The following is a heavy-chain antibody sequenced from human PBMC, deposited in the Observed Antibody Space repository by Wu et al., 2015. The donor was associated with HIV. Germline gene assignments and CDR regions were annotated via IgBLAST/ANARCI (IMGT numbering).Heavy chain of an antibody. J-gene: IGHJ4*02. Sequence: QVQLVQSGAEVKKPGASVKVSCKASGYTFINYDINWVRRAAGQGLEWMGWMNPKTGNTGYAEKFQGRFTITSNTSTNTTYMELSSVTSEDTAVYYCARGSSGSYSGDFHFWGPGNPGHRLL. CDR1: GYTFINYD. D-gene: IGHD1-26*01. CDR2: MNPKTGNT. CDR3: ARGSSGSYSGDFHF. V-gene: IGHV1-8*03.